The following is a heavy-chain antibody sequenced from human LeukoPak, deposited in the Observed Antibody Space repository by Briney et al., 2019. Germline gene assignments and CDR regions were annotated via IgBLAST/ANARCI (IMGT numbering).Heavy chain of an antibody. CDR1: EYSFGTW. Sequence: GESLKISCKLSEYSFGTWIGWVRQMPGKGLEWMGIIYPYDSETRYSPSFQGHVTISADKSISTAYLQWSSLKASDTAMYYCARQAVAGQNWFDPWGQGTLVTVSS. J-gene: IGHJ5*02. CDR2: IYPYDSET. CDR3: ARQAVAGQNWFDP. V-gene: IGHV5-51*01. D-gene: IGHD6-19*01.